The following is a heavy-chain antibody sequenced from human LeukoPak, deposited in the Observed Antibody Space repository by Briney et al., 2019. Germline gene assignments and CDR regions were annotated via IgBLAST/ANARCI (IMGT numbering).Heavy chain of an antibody. CDR1: GGSISSSPYH. J-gene: IGHJ4*02. CDR3: ARQSSSGLDY. Sequence: SETLSLTCTVSGGSISSSPYHWGWIRQPPGEGLEWIANIYYSGLTYYKPSLKSRVIISLDTPKNQFSLNLNSVTAADTAVYYCARQSSSGLDYWGQGTLVTVSS. D-gene: IGHD6-19*01. V-gene: IGHV4-39*01. CDR2: IYYSGLT.